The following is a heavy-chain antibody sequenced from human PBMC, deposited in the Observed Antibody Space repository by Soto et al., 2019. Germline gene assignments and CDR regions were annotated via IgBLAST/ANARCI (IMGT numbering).Heavy chain of an antibody. Sequence: GGSLRLSCAASGFTFSSYWMHWVRQAPGKGLVWVSRINSDGSSTSYADSVKGRFTISRDNAKNKLYLQMNSLRAEDTAVYYCARDRSLQTGSYYDILTGPLPSNWFDPWGQGTLVTVSS. V-gene: IGHV3-74*01. CDR1: GFTFSSYW. CDR3: ARDRSLQTGSYYDILTGPLPSNWFDP. CDR2: INSDGSST. J-gene: IGHJ5*02. D-gene: IGHD3-9*01.